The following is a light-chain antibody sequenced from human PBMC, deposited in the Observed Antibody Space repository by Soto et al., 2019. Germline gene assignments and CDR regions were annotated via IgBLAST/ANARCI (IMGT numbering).Light chain of an antibody. J-gene: IGKJ1*01. Sequence: IVFPHSPSSLSLSPGGRSTPFRRASQSVSDYLAWYQQKHGQAPRLLIYDPSNRATGMPARFSGSGSGTDFTLTISSLAPEDFAVYYCQQRSNWPRTFGQGTKVDI. CDR1: QSVSDY. V-gene: IGKV3-11*01. CDR3: QQRSNWPRT. CDR2: DPS.